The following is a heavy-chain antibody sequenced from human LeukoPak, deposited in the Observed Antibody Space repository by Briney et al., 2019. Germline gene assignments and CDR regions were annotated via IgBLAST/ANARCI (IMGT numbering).Heavy chain of an antibody. Sequence: KPSETLSLTCTVSGASISSGNSYWGWVPQPPGKGLEWIGNIYYSGSTYYNPSLKSRVTISVDTSKNQISLNLTSVTAADTAVYYCATIHCSSRTCYFPNYFDPWGQGTLVTVSS. D-gene: IGHD2-2*01. CDR2: IYYSGST. J-gene: IGHJ5*02. V-gene: IGHV4-39*01. CDR3: ATIHCSSRTCYFPNYFDP. CDR1: GASISSGNSY.